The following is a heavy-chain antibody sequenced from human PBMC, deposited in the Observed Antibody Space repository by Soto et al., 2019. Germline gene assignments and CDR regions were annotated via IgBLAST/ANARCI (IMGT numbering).Heavy chain of an antibody. CDR1: GFTFSSYG. CDR3: AKDLITMVRGVIIADYYYYYGMDV. J-gene: IGHJ6*02. Sequence: LRLSCAASGFTFSSYGMHWVRQAPGKGLEWVAVISYDGSNKYYADSVKGRFTISRDNSKNTLYLQMNSLRAEDTAVYYCAKDLITMVRGVIIADYYYYYGMDVWGQGTTVTVSS. CDR2: ISYDGSNK. V-gene: IGHV3-30*18. D-gene: IGHD3-10*01.